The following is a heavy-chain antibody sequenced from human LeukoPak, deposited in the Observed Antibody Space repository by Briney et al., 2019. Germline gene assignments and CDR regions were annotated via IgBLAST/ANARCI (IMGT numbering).Heavy chain of an antibody. CDR2: ISGSGGST. Sequence: PGGYLRLSCAASGYTFSSYAMSWVRQAPGKGLEWVSAISGSGGSTYYADSVKGRFTISRDNSENTLYLQMNSLRAEDSAVYYCAKVLWLATEAFDYWGQGTLVTVSS. CDR1: GYTFSSYA. J-gene: IGHJ4*02. V-gene: IGHV3-23*01. CDR3: AKVLWLATEAFDY. D-gene: IGHD2-21*01.